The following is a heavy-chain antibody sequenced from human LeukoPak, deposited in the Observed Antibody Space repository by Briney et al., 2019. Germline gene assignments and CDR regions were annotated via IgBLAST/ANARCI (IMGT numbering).Heavy chain of an antibody. V-gene: IGHV3-23*01. CDR2: ISGSGGST. CDR1: GFTLSNYA. CDR3: AKEPRLRFLEWPPSVIDP. J-gene: IGHJ5*02. Sequence: GSLRLSWAASGFTLSNYAMSRGRPAPGKGLGWVSAISGSGGSTYYADSVKGRFTISRDNSKNTLYLQMNSLRAEDTAVYYCAKEPRLRFLEWPPSVIDPWGQGTLVTVSS. D-gene: IGHD3-3*01.